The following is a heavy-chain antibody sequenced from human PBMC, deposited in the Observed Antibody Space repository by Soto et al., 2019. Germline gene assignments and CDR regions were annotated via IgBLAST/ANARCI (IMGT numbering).Heavy chain of an antibody. CDR3: ARQGGEWLRFGFDY. Sequence: QLQLQESGPGLVKPSETLSLTCTVSGGSISSSSYYCGWIRQPPGKGLEWIGSIYYSGSTYYNPSLKSRVTISVDTSKNQFSLKLSPVTAADTAVYYCARQGGEWLRFGFDYWGQGTLVTVSS. V-gene: IGHV4-39*01. CDR1: GGSISSSSYY. CDR2: IYYSGST. J-gene: IGHJ4*02. D-gene: IGHD5-12*01.